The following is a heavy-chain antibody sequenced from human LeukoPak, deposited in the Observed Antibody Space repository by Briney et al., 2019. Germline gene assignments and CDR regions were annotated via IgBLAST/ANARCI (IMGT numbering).Heavy chain of an antibody. J-gene: IGHJ4*02. Sequence: GGSLRLSCAATGLIFRNYGAHWVRQAPGKGLEWVAVISYDGSNKYYADSVKGRFTISRDNSKNTLYLQMNSLRAEDTAVYYCARDPYSGSYYGLDYWGQGTLVTVSS. CDR1: GLIFRNYG. D-gene: IGHD1-26*01. CDR3: ARDPYSGSYYGLDY. V-gene: IGHV3-30*19. CDR2: ISYDGSNK.